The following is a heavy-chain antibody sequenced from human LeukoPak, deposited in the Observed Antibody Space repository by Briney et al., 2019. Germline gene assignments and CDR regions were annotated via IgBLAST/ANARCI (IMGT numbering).Heavy chain of an antibody. D-gene: IGHD6-6*01. CDR1: GDSVSSNSAA. Sequence: SQTLSLTCAISGDSVSSNSAAWHWIRQSRARGLELLGRTYYKSKWYNDYAVSVKSRITIHPDTSKHQFSLQLNSVTPEDTAVYYCAVFYSSSSWWGQGTLVTVSS. CDR2: TYYKSKWYN. J-gene: IGHJ4*02. CDR3: AVFYSSSSW. V-gene: IGHV6-1*01.